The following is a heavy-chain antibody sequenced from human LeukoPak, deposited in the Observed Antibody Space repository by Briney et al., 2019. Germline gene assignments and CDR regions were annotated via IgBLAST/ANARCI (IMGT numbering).Heavy chain of an antibody. D-gene: IGHD2-15*01. V-gene: IGHV3-21*01. J-gene: IGHJ5*02. CDR1: GFTFSNAW. CDR3: AREGGSYPNWFDP. CDR2: ISSSSSYI. Sequence: GGSLRLSCAASGFTFSNAWMNWVRQAPGKGLEWVSSISSSSSYIYYADSVKGRFTISRDNAKNSLYLQMNSLRAEDTAVYYCAREGGSYPNWFDPWGQGTLVTVSS.